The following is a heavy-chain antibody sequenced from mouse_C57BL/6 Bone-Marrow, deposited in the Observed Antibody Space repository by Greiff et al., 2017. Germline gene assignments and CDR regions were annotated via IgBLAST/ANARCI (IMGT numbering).Heavy chain of an antibody. CDR3: ATGRERAWFAF. D-gene: IGHD1-1*01. CDR2: INPGSGGT. CDR1: GYAFTNYL. J-gene: IGHJ3*01. V-gene: IGHV1-54*01. Sequence: QVQLQQSGAELVRPGASVKVSCKASGYAFTNYLIECVKQRPGQGLEWIGEINPGSGGTNYNEKFKGKATLTVDKSSSTAYMQLSSLASEDSAVYVCATGRERAWFAFWYRGTLVTVSA.